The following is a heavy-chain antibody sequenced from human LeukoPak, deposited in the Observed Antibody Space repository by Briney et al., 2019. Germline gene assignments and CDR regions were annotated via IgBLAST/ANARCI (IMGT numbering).Heavy chain of an antibody. CDR3: ATTSGYYYYLDY. CDR2: FDPEDGDT. Sequence: GASVKVSCKVSGYTLNELSMHWVRQSPGKGLEWMGGFDPEDGDTIYVQKFQGRVTMTEDTSTDTAYMELSIPRSEDTAVYYCATTSGYYYYLDYWGQGTLVTVSS. D-gene: IGHD3-22*01. V-gene: IGHV1-24*01. CDR1: GYTLNELS. J-gene: IGHJ4*02.